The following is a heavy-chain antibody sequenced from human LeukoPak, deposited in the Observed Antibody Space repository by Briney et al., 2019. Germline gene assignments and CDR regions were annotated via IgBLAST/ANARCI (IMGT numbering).Heavy chain of an antibody. J-gene: IGHJ4*02. D-gene: IGHD2-21*02. CDR2: IHYGGTT. CDR1: GGSIGSGYY. Sequence: PPETLSLTCTVSGGSIGSGYYWAWIRQPPGKGLEWIGSIHYGGTTHYNPSLQSRVTISADTSKNQFALDLRSVTAADTAVYYCTRDIGDFVSDFWGQGTLVTVSS. V-gene: IGHV4-39*02. CDR3: TRDIGDFVSDF.